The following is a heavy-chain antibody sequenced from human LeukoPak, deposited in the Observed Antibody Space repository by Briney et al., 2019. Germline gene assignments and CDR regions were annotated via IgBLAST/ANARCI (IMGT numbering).Heavy chain of an antibody. CDR3: ARVGGSSWYFDY. V-gene: IGHV4-59*01. CDR1: GGSISRYY. J-gene: IGHJ4*02. Sequence: PSETLSLTCTVSGGSISRYYWSWIRQPPGKGLEWIGYIYYSGSTNYNPSLKSRVTISVDTSKNQFSLKLSSVTAADTAVYYCARVGGSSWYFDYWGQGTQVTVSS. CDR2: IYYSGST. D-gene: IGHD6-13*01.